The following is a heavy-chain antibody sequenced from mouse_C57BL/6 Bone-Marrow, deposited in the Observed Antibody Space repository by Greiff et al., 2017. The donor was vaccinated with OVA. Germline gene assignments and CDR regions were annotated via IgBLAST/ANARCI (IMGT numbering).Heavy chain of an antibody. V-gene: IGHV14-4*01. CDR2: IDPENGDT. Sequence: EVKLVESGAELVRPGASVKLSCTASGFNIKDDYMHWVKQRPEQGLEWIGWIDPENGDTEYASKFQGKATITADTSSNTAYLQLSSLTSEDTAVYYCTTGGYYDFDYWGQGTTLTVSS. J-gene: IGHJ2*01. D-gene: IGHD2-3*01. CDR3: TTGGYYDFDY. CDR1: GFNIKDDY.